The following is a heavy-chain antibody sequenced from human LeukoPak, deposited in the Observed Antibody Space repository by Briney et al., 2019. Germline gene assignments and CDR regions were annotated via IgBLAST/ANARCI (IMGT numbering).Heavy chain of an antibody. Sequence: SSETLSLTCTVSGGSIRSYYWSWIRQPPGKGLEWIAYIYYSGSTNYNPSLKSRVTISVDTSKNQFSLKLSSVTAADTAVYYCARAGGNYDILTGYYNDAFDIWGQGTMVTVSS. V-gene: IGHV4-59*01. CDR1: GGSIRSYY. D-gene: IGHD3-9*01. J-gene: IGHJ3*02. CDR3: ARAGGNYDILTGYYNDAFDI. CDR2: IYYSGST.